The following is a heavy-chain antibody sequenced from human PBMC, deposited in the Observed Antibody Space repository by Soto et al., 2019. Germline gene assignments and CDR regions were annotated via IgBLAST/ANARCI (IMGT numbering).Heavy chain of an antibody. CDR2: INPSGGST. CDR1: GYTFTSYY. D-gene: IGHD4-4*01. CDR3: ATQGTTLFPFDY. V-gene: IGHV1-46*03. J-gene: IGHJ4*02. Sequence: QVQLVQSGAEVKKPGASVKVSCKASGYTFTSYYMHWVRQDPGQGLEWMGIINPSGGSTSYAQKFQGRVTMTRDTSTRTVYMELSSLRSEDTAVYYCATQGTTLFPFDYWGQGTLVTVSS.